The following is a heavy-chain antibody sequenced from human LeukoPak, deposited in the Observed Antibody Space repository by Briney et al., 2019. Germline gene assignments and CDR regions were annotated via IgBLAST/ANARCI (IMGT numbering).Heavy chain of an antibody. Sequence: SETLSLTCTVSGYSISSGYYWGWIRQPPGKGLEWNGYIYYSGSTNYNPSIKSRVTISVDTSKNQFSLRLSSVTAADTAVYYCARVTGYMIEDYFDYWGQGTLVTVSS. CDR2: IYYSGST. J-gene: IGHJ4*02. CDR1: GYSISSGYY. V-gene: IGHV4-61*01. CDR3: ARVTGYMIEDYFDY. D-gene: IGHD3-22*01.